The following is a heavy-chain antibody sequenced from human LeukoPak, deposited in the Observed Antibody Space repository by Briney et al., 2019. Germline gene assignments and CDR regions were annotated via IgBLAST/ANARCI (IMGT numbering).Heavy chain of an antibody. D-gene: IGHD6-6*01. CDR1: GGSISSSSYY. Sequence: PSETLSLTYTVSGGSISSSSYYWGWIRQPPGKGLEWIGSIYYSGSTYYNPSLKSRVTISVDTSKNQFSLKLSSVTAADTAVFYCATSVPYYFDSWGQGTLVTVSS. J-gene: IGHJ4*02. CDR2: IYYSGST. CDR3: ATSVPYYFDS. V-gene: IGHV4-39*01.